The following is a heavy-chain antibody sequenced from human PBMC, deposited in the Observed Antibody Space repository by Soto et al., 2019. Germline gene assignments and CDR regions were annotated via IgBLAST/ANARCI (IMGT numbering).Heavy chain of an antibody. CDR2: ISGSGGTT. J-gene: IGHJ2*01. D-gene: IGHD4-17*01. CDR3: GKTTVSHWYSDL. V-gene: IGHV3-23*01. CDR1: GFTFSNYA. Sequence: GGSLRLSCAASGFTFSNYALNWVRQAPGKGLEWVSGISGSGGTTYYADSVKGRFTISRDNSKNTLYLQMNSLGAEDTALYYCGKTTVSHWYSDLWGRGTLVTVSS.